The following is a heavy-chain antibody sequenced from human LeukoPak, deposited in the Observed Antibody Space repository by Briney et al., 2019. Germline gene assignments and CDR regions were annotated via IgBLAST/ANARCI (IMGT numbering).Heavy chain of an antibody. D-gene: IGHD2-21*02. CDR2: INPSGGST. Sequence: ASVKVSCKASGYTFTSYYMHWVRQAPGQGLEWMGIINPSGGSTGYAQKFQGRVTMTRDTSTSTVYMELSSLRSEDTAVYYCARGPWHIVVVTAIVADYRGQGTLVTVSS. V-gene: IGHV1-46*01. J-gene: IGHJ4*02. CDR3: ARGPWHIVVVTAIVADY. CDR1: GYTFTSYY.